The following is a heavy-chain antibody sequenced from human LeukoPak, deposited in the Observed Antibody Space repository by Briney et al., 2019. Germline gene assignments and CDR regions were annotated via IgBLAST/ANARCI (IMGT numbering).Heavy chain of an antibody. D-gene: IGHD4-17*01. Sequence: GASVKVSCKASGGTLSSYAISWVRQAPGQGLEWMGGIIPIFGTAYYAQKFQGRVTITADESTSTAYMELSSLRSEDTAVYYCARGHYGDYDRPFDYWGQGTLVTVSS. V-gene: IGHV1-69*01. J-gene: IGHJ4*02. CDR3: ARGHYGDYDRPFDY. CDR1: GGTLSSYA. CDR2: IIPIFGTA.